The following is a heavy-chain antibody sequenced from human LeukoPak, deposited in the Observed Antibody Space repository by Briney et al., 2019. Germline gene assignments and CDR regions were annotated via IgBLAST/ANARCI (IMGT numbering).Heavy chain of an antibody. Sequence: QPGGSLRLSCAASGFTFSSYWMHWVRQAPGKGLVWVSRINSDGSSTSYADSVKGRFTISRDNAKNTLYLQMNSLRAEDTAVYYCARAYDFWSGYFDYWGQGTLVTVSS. D-gene: IGHD3-3*01. J-gene: IGHJ4*02. CDR3: ARAYDFWSGYFDY. CDR2: INSDGSST. V-gene: IGHV3-74*01. CDR1: GFTFSSYW.